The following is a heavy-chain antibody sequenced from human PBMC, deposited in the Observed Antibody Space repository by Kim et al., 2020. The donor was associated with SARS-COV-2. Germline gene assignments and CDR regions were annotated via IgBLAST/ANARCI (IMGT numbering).Heavy chain of an antibody. V-gene: IGHV4-4*07. D-gene: IGHD6-13*01. Sequence: SETLSLTCTVSGVSISSYYWTWIRQPAGKGLEWIGRIYSSGNTNYNPYNPSLKSRVTMSVDTSKNQFSLKLSSVTAADTAVYYCAGATAAGTSPFDYWGLGTLVTVSS. CDR1: GVSISSYY. J-gene: IGHJ4*02. CDR2: IYSSGNT. CDR3: AGATAAGTSPFDY.